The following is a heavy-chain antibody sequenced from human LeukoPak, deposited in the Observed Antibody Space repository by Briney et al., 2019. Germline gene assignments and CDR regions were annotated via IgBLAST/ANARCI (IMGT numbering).Heavy chain of an antibody. CDR2: MYYTGTT. J-gene: IGHJ5*02. D-gene: IGHD5-12*01. CDR3: ARSVSAYAGRGWFDP. V-gene: IGHV4-39*07. CDR1: GGSIRSLGYS. Sequence: PSETLSLTCSVSGGSIRSLGYSWGWIRQPPGKGLEWIASMYYTGTTYYNPSLKSRVTMSIDTSKNQFSLNLTPVTAAVTAVFYSARSVSAYAGRGWFDPWGQGTLVTVSS.